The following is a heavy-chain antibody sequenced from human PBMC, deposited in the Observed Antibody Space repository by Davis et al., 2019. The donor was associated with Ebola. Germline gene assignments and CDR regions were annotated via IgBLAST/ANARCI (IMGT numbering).Heavy chain of an antibody. D-gene: IGHD3-3*01. CDR3: ARAYFLEANWFDP. CDR1: GYSFTSYW. Sequence: GESLKISCKGSGYSFTSYWIGWVRQMPGKGLEWMGIIYPGDSDTRYSPSFQGHVTISADKSISTAYLQWSSLKASDTAMYYCARAYFLEANWFDPWGQGTLVTVSS. CDR2: IYPGDSDT. J-gene: IGHJ5*02. V-gene: IGHV5-51*01.